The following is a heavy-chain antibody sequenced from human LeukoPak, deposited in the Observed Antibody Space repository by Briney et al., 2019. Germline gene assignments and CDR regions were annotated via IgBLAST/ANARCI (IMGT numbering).Heavy chain of an antibody. Sequence: GGSLRLSCAVSGFTLRSYSINWVRQAPGKGLEWISYISPSSTIYYADSVKGRFTISRDKAQNSLYLQMNSLRVEDTAMYYCTRVFENAWGQGTLVTVSS. CDR2: ISPSSTI. J-gene: IGHJ5*02. CDR1: GFTLRSYS. V-gene: IGHV3-48*01. D-gene: IGHD3-9*01. CDR3: TRVFENA.